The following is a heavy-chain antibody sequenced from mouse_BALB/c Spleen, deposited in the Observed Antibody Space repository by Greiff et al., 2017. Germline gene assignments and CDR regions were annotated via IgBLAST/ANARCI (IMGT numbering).Heavy chain of an antibody. V-gene: IGHV5-17*02. CDR3: ARYYGRYYYAMDY. D-gene: IGHD1-2*01. Sequence: EVQRVESGGGLVQPGGSRKLSCAASGFTFSSFGMHWVRQAPEKGLEWVAYISSGSSTIYYADTVKGRFTISRDNPKNTLFLQMTSLRSEDTAMYYCARYYGRYYYAMDYWGQGTSVTVSS. J-gene: IGHJ4*01. CDR1: GFTFSSFG. CDR2: ISSGSSTI.